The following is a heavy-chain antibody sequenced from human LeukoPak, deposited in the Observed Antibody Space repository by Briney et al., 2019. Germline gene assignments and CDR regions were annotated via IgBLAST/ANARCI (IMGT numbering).Heavy chain of an antibody. CDR3: ARMDSSSWQFDY. CDR2: IGIDSGNT. V-gene: IGHV3-48*01. Sequence: GGSLRLSCAASGFTFSDYSMNWVRQAPGKGLEWISYIGIDSGNTNYADSVKGRFTISRDNSKNTLYLQMNSLRAEDTAVYYCARMDSSSWQFDYWGQGTLVTVSS. J-gene: IGHJ4*02. D-gene: IGHD6-13*01. CDR1: GFTFSDYS.